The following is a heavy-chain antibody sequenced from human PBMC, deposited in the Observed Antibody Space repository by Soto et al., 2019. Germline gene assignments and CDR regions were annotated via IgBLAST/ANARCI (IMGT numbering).Heavy chain of an antibody. D-gene: IGHD3-10*01. Sequence: VGSLRLSCAAYGFTFNNFGMNWIRQAPGKGLEWVSVISGNGENTYYGDSVKGRFTISRDNSKNTLYLQINSLRADDTALYYFSIGQYYHATTGHFDYWGQRALVTVSS. CDR1: GFTFNNFG. CDR2: ISGNGENT. V-gene: IGHV3-23*01. CDR3: SIGQYYHATTGHFDY. J-gene: IGHJ4*02.